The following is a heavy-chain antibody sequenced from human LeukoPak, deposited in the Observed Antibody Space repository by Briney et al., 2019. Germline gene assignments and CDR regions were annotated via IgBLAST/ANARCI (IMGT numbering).Heavy chain of an antibody. CDR1: GGSISSGSYY. J-gene: IGHJ4*02. CDR2: IYTSGST. Sequence: PSETLSLTCTVSGGSISSGSYYWSWIRQPAGKGLEWIGRIYTSGSTNYNPSLKSRVTISVDTSKNQFSLKLSSVTAADTAMFYCATEELAGTTSLDYWGQGTLVTVSS. CDR3: ATEELAGTTSLDY. D-gene: IGHD2-2*01. V-gene: IGHV4-61*02.